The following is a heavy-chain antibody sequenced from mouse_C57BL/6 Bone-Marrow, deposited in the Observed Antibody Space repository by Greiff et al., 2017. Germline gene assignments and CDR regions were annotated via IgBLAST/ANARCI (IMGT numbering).Heavy chain of an antibody. D-gene: IGHD1-1*01. J-gene: IGHJ2*01. Sequence: EVQLVESGGGLVKPGGSLKLSCAASGFTFSDYGMHWVRQAPEKGLEWVAYIGSGSSTIYYADTVKGRFTISRDNAKNTLFLQMTSLRSEDTAMYYCARHYYGSSYPYYFDYWGQGTTLTVSS. CDR2: IGSGSSTI. V-gene: IGHV5-17*01. CDR3: ARHYYGSSYPYYFDY. CDR1: GFTFSDYG.